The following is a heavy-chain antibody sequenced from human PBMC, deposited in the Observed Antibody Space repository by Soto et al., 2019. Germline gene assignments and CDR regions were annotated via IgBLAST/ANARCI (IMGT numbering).Heavy chain of an antibody. Sequence: SETLSLTCSVSGGSISSYYWSWIRQPPGKGLEWIGYIYYSGSTNYNPSLKSRVTMSVDTSKNQFSLKLSSVTAADTAVYYCARESSAAGIGWFDPWGQGTLVTVSS. J-gene: IGHJ5*02. D-gene: IGHD6-13*01. CDR1: GGSISSYY. CDR3: ARESSAAGIGWFDP. CDR2: IYYSGST. V-gene: IGHV4-59*12.